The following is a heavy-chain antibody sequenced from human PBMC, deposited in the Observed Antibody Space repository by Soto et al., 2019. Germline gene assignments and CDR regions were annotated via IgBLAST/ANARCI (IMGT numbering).Heavy chain of an antibody. CDR2: IYYSGST. CDR1: GGSISSGGYY. CDR3: ARDRIQLWVEAYYYYYGMDV. J-gene: IGHJ6*02. Sequence: SETLCLTCTVAGGSISSGGYYWSWIRQPPGKGLEWIGYIYYSGSTYYNPSLKSRVTISVDTSKNQFSLKLSSVTAADTAVYYCARDRIQLWVEAYYYYYGMDVWGQGTTVTVSS. V-gene: IGHV4-30-4*01. D-gene: IGHD5-18*01.